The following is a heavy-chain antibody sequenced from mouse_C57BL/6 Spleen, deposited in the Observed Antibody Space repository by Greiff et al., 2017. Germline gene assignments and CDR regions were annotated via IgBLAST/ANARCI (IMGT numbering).Heavy chain of an antibody. D-gene: IGHD2-3*01. V-gene: IGHV1-82*01. CDR1: GYAFSSSW. CDR3: ASGLDGYYFDY. CDR2: IYPGDGDT. Sequence: LQESGPELVKPGASVKISCKASGYAFSSSWMNWVKQRPGKGLEWIGRIYPGDGDTNYNGKFKGKATLTADKSSSTAYMQLSSLTSEDSAVYFCASGLDGYYFDYWGQGTTLTVSS. J-gene: IGHJ2*01.